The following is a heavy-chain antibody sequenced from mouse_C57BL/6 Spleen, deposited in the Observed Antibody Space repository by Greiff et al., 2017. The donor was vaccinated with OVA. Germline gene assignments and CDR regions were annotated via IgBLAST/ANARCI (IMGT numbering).Heavy chain of an antibody. J-gene: IGHJ3*01. V-gene: IGHV14-4*01. CDR3: TTYSSYYGSRAWFAY. CDR2: IDPGNGDT. Sequence: EVMLVESGAELVRPGASVKLSCTASGFNITDDYMHWVKQRPEQGLEWIGWIDPGNGDTEYAAKFQGKATITADTSSNTAYLQLSSLTSEDTAVYYGTTYSSYYGSRAWFAYWGQGTLVTVSA. CDR1: GFNITDDY. D-gene: IGHD1-1*01.